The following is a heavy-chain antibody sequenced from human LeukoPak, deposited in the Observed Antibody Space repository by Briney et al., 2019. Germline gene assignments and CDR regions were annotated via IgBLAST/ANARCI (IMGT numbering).Heavy chain of an antibody. D-gene: IGHD2-2*01. CDR1: GFTFSDYY. CDR2: ISSSSSYT. J-gene: IGHJ5*02. CDR3: ARVGVPAAEVSWFDP. Sequence: PGGSLRLSCAASGFTFSDYYMSWIRQAPGKGLEWVSYISSSSSYTNYADSVKGRFTISRDNAKNSLYLQMNSLRAEDTAVYYCARVGVPAAEVSWFDPWGQGTLVTVS. V-gene: IGHV3-11*05.